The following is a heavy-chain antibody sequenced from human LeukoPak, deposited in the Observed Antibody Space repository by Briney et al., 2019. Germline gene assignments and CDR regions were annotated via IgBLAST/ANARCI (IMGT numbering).Heavy chain of an antibody. CDR3: ARGTSSSWGGRDDY. Sequence: ASVTVSCKSSGYTFTSYDINWVRQATGQGLEWMGWMNPNSGNTGYAQKFQGRVTMTRNTSISTAYMELSSLRSEDTAVYYCARGTSSSWGGRDDYWGQGTLVTVSS. D-gene: IGHD6-6*01. J-gene: IGHJ4*02. CDR2: MNPNSGNT. V-gene: IGHV1-8*01. CDR1: GYTFTSYD.